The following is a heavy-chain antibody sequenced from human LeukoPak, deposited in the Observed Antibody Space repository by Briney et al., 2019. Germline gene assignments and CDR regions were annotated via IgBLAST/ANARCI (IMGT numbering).Heavy chain of an antibody. J-gene: IGHJ3*01. Sequence: SGGSLRLSCAASGLTFSNYAMTWVRQAPGKGLEWVSSITAGGGTSYTDSVKGRFTVYRDNSKNTLYLQTNSLRAGDTVLYYCAKDPNGDYVGAFDSWGQGTMVTVSS. CDR1: GLTFSNYA. V-gene: IGHV3-23*01. CDR2: ITAGGGT. CDR3: AKDPNGDYVGAFDS. D-gene: IGHD4-17*01.